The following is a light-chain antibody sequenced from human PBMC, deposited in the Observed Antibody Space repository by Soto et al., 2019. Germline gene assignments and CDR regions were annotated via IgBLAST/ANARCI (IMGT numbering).Light chain of an antibody. CDR1: QTVRSSS. J-gene: IGKJ1*01. CDR2: GAS. CDR3: PQYGSSPRT. V-gene: IGKV3-20*01. Sequence: DIVLTQSPGTLSLSPGERATLSCRASQTVRSSSLAWYQQKPGQAPRLLIFGASTRAAGFPDRFSGSGSGTDFTLTISRLEPEDFAVYYCPQYGSSPRTFGQGTKV.